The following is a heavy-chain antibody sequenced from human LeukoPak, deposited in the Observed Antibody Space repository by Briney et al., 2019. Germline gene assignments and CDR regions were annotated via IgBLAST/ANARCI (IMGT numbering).Heavy chain of an antibody. CDR1: GFTFTSSA. V-gene: IGHV1-58*02. J-gene: IGHJ4*02. Sequence: ASVKVSCKASGFTFTSSAMQWVRQARGQRLEWIGWIVVGSGDTNYAQKFQERVTITRDMSTSTAYMELSSLRSEDTAVYYCAADGDYYDSSGYSYWGQGTLVTVSS. D-gene: IGHD3-22*01. CDR2: IVVGSGDT. CDR3: AADGDYYDSSGYSY.